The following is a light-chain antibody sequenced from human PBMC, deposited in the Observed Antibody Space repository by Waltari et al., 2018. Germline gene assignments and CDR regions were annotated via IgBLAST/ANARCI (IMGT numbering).Light chain of an antibody. J-gene: IGLJ1*01. CDR2: EVN. CDR3: FSYAGSNTYV. CDR1: RSNVGAYKY. Sequence: QSALTQPPSASGSPGQSVTISCSGTRSNVGAYKYSPWYQYYPGKAPKLILYEVNKRPSGVPARFYGSRSGSTAFLTVSGLQADDEAVYFCFSYAGSNTYVFGSGTTVTVL. V-gene: IGLV2-8*01.